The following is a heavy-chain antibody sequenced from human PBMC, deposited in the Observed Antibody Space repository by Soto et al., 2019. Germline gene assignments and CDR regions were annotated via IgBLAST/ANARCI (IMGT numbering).Heavy chain of an antibody. D-gene: IGHD3-10*01. J-gene: IGHJ5*02. CDR3: ASLQVVLRIGELCGWFAP. Sequence: QLQLQESGPGLVKPSETLSLTCTVSGGSINSRSYYWGWIRQPPGKGLEWIGSIYYSGSTYYNPSLTCAVTISVATSTAQGSLKLSGVTAAYTAVYYWASLQVVLRIGELCGWFAPWAQGTLVTVSS. CDR2: IYYSGST. CDR1: GGSINSRSYY. V-gene: IGHV4-39*01.